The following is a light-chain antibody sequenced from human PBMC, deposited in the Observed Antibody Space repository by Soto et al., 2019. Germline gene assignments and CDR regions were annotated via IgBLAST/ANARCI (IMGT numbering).Light chain of an antibody. CDR2: EGS. V-gene: IGLV2-23*01. Sequence: QSVLTQPASVSGSPGQSITISCTGTSSNVGSYNLVSWYQQHPGKAPKLMIYEGSKRPSGVSNRSSGSKSGNTASLTMSGLQAEDEADYYCCSYAGSSSLYVFGTGTKLTVL. CDR1: SSNVGSYNL. J-gene: IGLJ1*01. CDR3: CSYAGSSSLYV.